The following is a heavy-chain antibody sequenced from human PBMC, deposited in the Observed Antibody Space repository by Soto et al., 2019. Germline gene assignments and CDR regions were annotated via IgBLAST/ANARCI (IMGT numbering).Heavy chain of an antibody. CDR3: ARSSVVVTALDY. CDR1: GYTFTSYA. V-gene: IGHV1-3*05. J-gene: IGHJ4*02. CDR2: INAGNGNT. D-gene: IGHD2-21*02. Sequence: QVQLVQSGAEEKKPGASVKVSCKASGYTFTSYAMHWVRQAPGQRLEWMGWINAGNGNTKYSQKFQGRVTITRDTSASTAYMELSSLRSEDTAVYYCARSSVVVTALDYWGQGILVTVSS.